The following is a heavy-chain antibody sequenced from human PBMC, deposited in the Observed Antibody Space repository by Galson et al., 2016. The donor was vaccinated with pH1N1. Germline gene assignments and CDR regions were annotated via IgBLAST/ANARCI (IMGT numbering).Heavy chain of an antibody. V-gene: IGHV1-46*01. CDR1: GCNVTRYY. Sequence: SVKVSCKAAGCNVTRYYMHWVRQAPGQGLEWMGIIDPSDGTTTYSEKFQGRISLTRDTSTNSVYMELTTLRPDDSATYFCARRYFLDYWGQGTLVTVSS. J-gene: IGHJ4*02. CDR2: IDPSDGTT. CDR3: ARRYFLDY.